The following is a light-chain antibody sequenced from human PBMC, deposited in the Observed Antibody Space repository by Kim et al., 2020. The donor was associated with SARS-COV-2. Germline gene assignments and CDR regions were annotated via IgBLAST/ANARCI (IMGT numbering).Light chain of an antibody. CDR1: SSDVGGHNY. CDR3: SSYTSSGTVV. J-gene: IGLJ2*01. Sequence: QSALTQPASVSGSPGQPITISCTGTSSDVGGHNYVSWYQQHPGKAPKLMIYDVSNRPSGVSNRFSGSKSGNTASLAISGLQAEDEAAYYCSSYTSSGTVVFGGGTQLTVL. V-gene: IGLV2-14*03. CDR2: DVS.